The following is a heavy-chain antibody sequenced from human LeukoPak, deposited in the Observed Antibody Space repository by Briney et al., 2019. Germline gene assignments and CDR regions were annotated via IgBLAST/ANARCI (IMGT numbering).Heavy chain of an antibody. Sequence: PGGSLRLSCAASGFTFSSYAMSWVRQAPGKGLAWISYISSGSSSIYYADSVKGRFTISRGNSKNSLYLRMNSLRAEDTAVYYCPREYCSGDTCYRGFDSWGQGTLVTVSS. V-gene: IGHV3-48*01. CDR1: GFTFSSYA. CDR3: PREYCSGDTCYRGFDS. D-gene: IGHD2-15*01. CDR2: ISSGSSSI. J-gene: IGHJ4*02.